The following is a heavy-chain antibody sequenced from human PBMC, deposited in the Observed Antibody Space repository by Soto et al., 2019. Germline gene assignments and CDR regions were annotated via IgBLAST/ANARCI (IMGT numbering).Heavy chain of an antibody. J-gene: IGHJ6*02. D-gene: IGHD3-10*01. CDR1: GFTFRTYT. CDR2: ISSSSSYI. Sequence: EVQLVESGGGLFKPGGSRGLSGAASGFTFRTYTRNWVRQAQGKGLEGVPSISSSSSYIYYADSLKGRFTISRENAKDSLYLQMNSLRAEDTAVYYCARGLYGSGSYYYYGMDVWGQVTTVTVSS. V-gene: IGHV3-21*01. CDR3: ARGLYGSGSYYYYGMDV.